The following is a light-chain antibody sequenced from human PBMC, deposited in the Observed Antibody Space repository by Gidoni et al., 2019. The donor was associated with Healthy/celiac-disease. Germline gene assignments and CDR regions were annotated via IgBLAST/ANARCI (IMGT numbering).Light chain of an antibody. J-gene: IGKJ4*01. Sequence: QSPSSLSASVGDRVTITCRASQSISSYLNWYQQKPGKAPKLLIYAASSLQSGVPSRFSGSGSGTDFTLTISSLQPEDFATYYCQQSYSTPLTFGGGTKVEIK. V-gene: IGKV1-39*01. CDR1: QSISSY. CDR3: QQSYSTPLT. CDR2: AAS.